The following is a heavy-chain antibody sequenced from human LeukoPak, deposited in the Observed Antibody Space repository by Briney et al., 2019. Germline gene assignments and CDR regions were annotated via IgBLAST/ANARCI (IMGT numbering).Heavy chain of an antibody. CDR1: GFTFSTSW. CDR2: IKKDGSET. CDR3: ARGRYSGTTYYFDY. J-gene: IGHJ4*02. V-gene: IGHV3-7*03. Sequence: GGSLRLSCAASGFTFSTSWMSWVRQVPGKGLEWVANIKKDGSETYYVDSVKGRFTISRDNAKNSLYLQMNSLRAEDTAMYYCARGRYSGTTYYFDYWGQGTLVIVSS. D-gene: IGHD5-12*01.